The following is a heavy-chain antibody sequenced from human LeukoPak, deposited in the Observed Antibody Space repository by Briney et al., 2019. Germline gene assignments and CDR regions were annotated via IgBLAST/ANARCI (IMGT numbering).Heavy chain of an antibody. V-gene: IGHV4-34*01. D-gene: IGHD6-19*01. CDR2: INHSGST. CDR3: AKDPSGWYEGIDY. CDR1: GGSFSGYY. J-gene: IGHJ4*02. Sequence: SETLSLTCAVYGGSFSGYYWSWIRQPPGKGLEWIGEINHSGSTNYNPSLKSRVTISIDTSKNQFSLKLSSVTAADTAVYYCAKDPSGWYEGIDYWGQGTLVTVSS.